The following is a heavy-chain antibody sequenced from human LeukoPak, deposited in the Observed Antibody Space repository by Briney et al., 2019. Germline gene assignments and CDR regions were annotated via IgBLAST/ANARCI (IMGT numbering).Heavy chain of an antibody. Sequence: SETLSLTCTVSGGSISSGSYYWSWIRQPAGKGLEWIGRIYTSGSTNYNPSLKSRVTISVDTSKNQFSLKLSSVTAADTAVYYCARVSRIAGYYYYYMDVWGKGTTVTVS. D-gene: IGHD2-21*01. CDR3: ARVSRIAGYYYYYMDV. V-gene: IGHV4-61*02. J-gene: IGHJ6*03. CDR2: IYTSGST. CDR1: GGSISSGSYY.